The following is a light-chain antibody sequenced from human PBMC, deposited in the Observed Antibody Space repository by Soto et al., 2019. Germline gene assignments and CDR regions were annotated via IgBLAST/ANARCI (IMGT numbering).Light chain of an antibody. CDR3: LQHDTYRWT. CDR2: GAS. CDR1: QGIRND. J-gene: IGKJ1*01. Sequence: DIQMTQSPSSLSASVGDRITITCRASQGIRNDLSWYQQKPGKAPKRLIYGASSLQSGVPSRFSGSGSGTEFTLTISSLQPEDFATYYCLQHDTYRWTFGQGTKVEIK. V-gene: IGKV1-17*01.